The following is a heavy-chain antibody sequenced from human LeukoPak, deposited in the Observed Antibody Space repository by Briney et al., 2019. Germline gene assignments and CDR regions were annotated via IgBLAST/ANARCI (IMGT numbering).Heavy chain of an antibody. CDR3: AKGPSTWDF. Sequence: GGSLRLSCAASGFTFSNSAMSWVRQAPGKGLEWISAIAASGDTTYYADSVRGRFTISRDNSKNTLYLQMSSLRAEDTAVYYCAKGPSTWDFWGQGTLVTVSS. V-gene: IGHV3-23*01. J-gene: IGHJ4*02. CDR2: IAASGDTT. CDR1: GFTFSNSA.